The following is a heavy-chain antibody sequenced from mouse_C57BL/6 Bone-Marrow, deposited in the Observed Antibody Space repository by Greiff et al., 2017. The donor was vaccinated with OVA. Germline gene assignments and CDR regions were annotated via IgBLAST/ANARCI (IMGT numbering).Heavy chain of an antibody. J-gene: IGHJ3*01. D-gene: IGHD2-2*01. V-gene: IGHV1-55*01. CDR1: GYTFTSYW. CDR2: IYPGSGST. CDR3: GELDGYDLAWFAY. Sequence: QVQLQQPGAELVKPGASVKMSCKASGYTFTSYWITWVKQRPGQGLEWIGDIYPGSGSTNYNEKFKSKATLTVDTSSSTAYMQLSSLTSEDSAVYYGGELDGYDLAWFAYWGQGTLVTVSA.